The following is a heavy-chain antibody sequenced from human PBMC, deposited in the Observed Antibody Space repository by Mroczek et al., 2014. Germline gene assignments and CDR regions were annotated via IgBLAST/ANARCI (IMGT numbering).Heavy chain of an antibody. CDR1: GFTFSSYG. Sequence: ESGGGVVQPGRSLRLSCAASGFTFSSYGMHWVRQAPGKGLEWVAVISYDGSNKYYADSVKGRFTISRDNSKNTLYLQMNSLRAEDTAVYYCAKDSAGQLWSESFDYWGQGTLVTVSS. CDR2: ISYDGSNK. D-gene: IGHD5-18*01. CDR3: AKDSAGQLWSESFDY. J-gene: IGHJ4*02. V-gene: IGHV3-30*18.